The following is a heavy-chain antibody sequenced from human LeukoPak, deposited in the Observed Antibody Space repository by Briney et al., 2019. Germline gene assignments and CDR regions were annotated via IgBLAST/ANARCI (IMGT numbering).Heavy chain of an antibody. Sequence: SETLSLTCTVSGGSISSYYWSWIRQPAGKGLEWIGYIYYSGSTNYNPSLKSRVTISVDTSKNQFSLKLSSVTAADTAVYYCARGDDSSGWYGTTTFDYWGQGALVTVSS. CDR3: ARGDDSSGWYGTTTFDY. CDR2: IYYSGST. V-gene: IGHV4-59*01. J-gene: IGHJ4*02. CDR1: GGSISSYY. D-gene: IGHD6-19*01.